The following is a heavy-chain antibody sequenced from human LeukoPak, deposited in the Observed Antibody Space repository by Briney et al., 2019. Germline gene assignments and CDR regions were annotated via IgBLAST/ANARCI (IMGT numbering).Heavy chain of an antibody. V-gene: IGHV4-34*01. CDR2: INHSGST. Sequence: SETLSLTCAVYGGSFSGYYWSWIRQPPGKGLEWIGEINHSGSTNYNPSLKSRVTISVDTSKNQFSLKLSSVTAADTAVYYCVRGSEGCSSTSCYRHYYYYYGMDVWGQGTTVTVSS. CDR3: VRGSEGCSSTSCYRHYYYYYGMDV. CDR1: GGSFSGYY. J-gene: IGHJ6*02. D-gene: IGHD2-2*01.